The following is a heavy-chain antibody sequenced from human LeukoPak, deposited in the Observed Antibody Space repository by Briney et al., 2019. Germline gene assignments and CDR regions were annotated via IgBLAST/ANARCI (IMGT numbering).Heavy chain of an antibody. J-gene: IGHJ4*02. CDR2: IYYSGST. CDR1: GGSISSSSYY. V-gene: IGHV4-39*01. Sequence: SETLSLTCTVSGGSISSSSYYWGWIRQPPGTGLEWIGSIYYSGSTYYNPSLKSRVTISVDTSKNQFSLKLSSATAADTAVYYCARHAMRTHDSSGYYLYWGQGTLVTVSS. CDR3: ARHAMRTHDSSGYYLY. D-gene: IGHD3-22*01.